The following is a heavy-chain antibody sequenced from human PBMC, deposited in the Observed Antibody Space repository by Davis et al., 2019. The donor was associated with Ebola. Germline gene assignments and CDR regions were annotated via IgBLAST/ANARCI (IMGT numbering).Heavy chain of an antibody. CDR2: IHTASTTI. Sequence: PGGPLRPSCSVSGFTFRAYAMNRVLHAPGTGQEWVSYIHTASTTILYADSMKGRFTISRDNSKNSLYLQMNSLRAEETALYYCVKDRPGAFDFWSQETLVTVSS. J-gene: IGHJ4*02. CDR3: VKDRPGAFDF. D-gene: IGHD3-10*01. CDR1: GFTFRAYA. V-gene: IGHV3-48*01.